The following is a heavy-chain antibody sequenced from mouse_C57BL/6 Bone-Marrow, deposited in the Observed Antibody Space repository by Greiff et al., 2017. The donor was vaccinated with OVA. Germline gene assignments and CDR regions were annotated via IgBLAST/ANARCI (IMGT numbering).Heavy chain of an antibody. Sequence: QVQLQQPGAELVKPGASVKMSCKASGYAFSSSWMNWVKQRPGKGLEWIGRIYPGDGDTNYNGKFKGKATLTADKSSSTAYMQLSSLTSEDSAVYFCARKVGTYFDVWGTGTTVTVSS. D-gene: IGHD1-1*02. J-gene: IGHJ1*03. CDR1: GYAFSSSW. CDR3: ARKVGTYFDV. V-gene: IGHV1-82*01. CDR2: IYPGDGDT.